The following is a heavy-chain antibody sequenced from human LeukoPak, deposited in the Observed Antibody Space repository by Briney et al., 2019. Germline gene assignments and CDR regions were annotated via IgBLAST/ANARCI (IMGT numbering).Heavy chain of an antibody. CDR1: GGSISSYY. CDR3: ARINNWSYYYFDY. CDR2: IYYSGST. Sequence: SQTLSLTCPVSGGSISSYYWSWIRQPPGKGLEWIGYIYYSGSTNYNPSLKIRVTISVDTSKNQFSLKLSSVTAADTAVYYCARINNWSYYYFDYWGQGTLVTVSS. V-gene: IGHV4-59*01. D-gene: IGHD1-7*01. J-gene: IGHJ4*02.